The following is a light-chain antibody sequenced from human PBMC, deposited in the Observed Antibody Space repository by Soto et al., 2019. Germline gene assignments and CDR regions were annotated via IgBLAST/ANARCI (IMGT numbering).Light chain of an antibody. J-gene: IGKJ2*01. V-gene: IGKV2-24*01. CDR1: QSLLDSDGETY. Sequence: EIVMTQTPLSSPVTLGQPASISCRSSQSLLDSDGETYLSWLQQRPGQPPRLLIYKTSSRFSGVPDRFSGSWAGTDLTLKISRVEVEEVGVYYCMQATQFPHTFGQGTKLEI. CDR3: MQATQFPHT. CDR2: KTS.